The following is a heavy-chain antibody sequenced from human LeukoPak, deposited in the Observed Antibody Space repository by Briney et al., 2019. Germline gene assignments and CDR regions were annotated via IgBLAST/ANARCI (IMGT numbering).Heavy chain of an antibody. Sequence: GGSLRLSCAASGFTFNTYTMNWVRQAPGKGLEWVSSISSSSSSIYCADSVKGRFTISRDNAMNSLYLQMNSLRVEDTAVYYCARGREGVAARWWVEEPRWYFFDPWGQGTLVTVSS. CDR1: GFTFNTYT. CDR3: ARGREGVAARWWVEEPRWYFFDP. CDR2: ISSSSSSI. D-gene: IGHD6-6*01. J-gene: IGHJ5*02. V-gene: IGHV3-21*01.